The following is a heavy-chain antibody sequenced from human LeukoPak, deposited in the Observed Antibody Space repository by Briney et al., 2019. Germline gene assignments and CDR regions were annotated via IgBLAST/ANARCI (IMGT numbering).Heavy chain of an antibody. V-gene: IGHV3-7*01. Sequence: PGGSLRLSCTVSGFTFSRYWMNWVRQVPGKALEWVANIKQDGSEKYYVDSVKGRFTISRDNAKNSLYLQMNSLRAEDTAVNYCASEGTGDYRVLDYWGQGTLVTVSS. D-gene: IGHD3/OR15-3a*01. CDR2: IKQDGSEK. J-gene: IGHJ4*02. CDR1: GFTFSRYW. CDR3: ASEGTGDYRVLDY.